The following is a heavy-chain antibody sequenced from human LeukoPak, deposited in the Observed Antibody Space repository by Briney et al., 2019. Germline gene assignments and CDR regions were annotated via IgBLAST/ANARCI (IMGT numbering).Heavy chain of an antibody. CDR2: IYYSGRT. Sequence: SETLSLTCTVSGGSINSDYWSWIRQAPGKGLEWIAYIYYSGRTNYNPSLKSRVTISVVTSKNQFSLKLYSVTAADTAVYYCARDHLDDDGSFDIWGRGTVVTVSS. D-gene: IGHD3-3*01. CDR3: ARDHLDDDGSFDI. CDR1: GGSINSDY. J-gene: IGHJ3*02. V-gene: IGHV4-59*01.